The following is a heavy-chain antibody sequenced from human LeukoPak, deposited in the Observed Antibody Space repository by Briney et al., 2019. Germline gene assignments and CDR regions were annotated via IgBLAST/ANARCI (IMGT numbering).Heavy chain of an antibody. CDR1: GFTFSSNW. D-gene: IGHD3-16*02. CDR2: IKQDGSEK. CDR3: ARDYR. V-gene: IGHV3-7*01. Sequence: GGSLRLSCAASGFTFSSNWKSWVRQAPGKGLEWVANIKQDGSEKYYVDSVKGRFTISRDNAKNSLYLQMNSLRAEDTAVYYCARDYRWGEGTLVTVSS. J-gene: IGHJ4*02.